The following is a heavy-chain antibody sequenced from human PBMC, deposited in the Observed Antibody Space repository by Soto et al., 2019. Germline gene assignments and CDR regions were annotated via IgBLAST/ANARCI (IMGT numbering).Heavy chain of an antibody. V-gene: IGHV1-3*01. Sequence: ASVKVSCKASGYTFATYAMHWVRQAPGQRLEWMGWINAGNGNTKYSQKFQGRVTITRDTSASTAYMELSSLTSEDTAVYYCARDQRNYDFWSGPNWFDPWGQGTLVTVSS. J-gene: IGHJ5*02. CDR3: ARDQRNYDFWSGPNWFDP. CDR1: GYTFATYA. CDR2: INAGNGNT. D-gene: IGHD3-3*01.